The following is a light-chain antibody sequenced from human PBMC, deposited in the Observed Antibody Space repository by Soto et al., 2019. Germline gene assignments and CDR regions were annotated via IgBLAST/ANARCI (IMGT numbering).Light chain of an antibody. CDR1: QSVNTK. V-gene: IGKV3-15*01. CDR2: GAS. Sequence: ETVMTQSPATLSVSPGERATLSCRVSQSVNTKLAWYQHKVGQAPRLLIYGASTRATGIPTRFSGSGSGTEFTLTISSLQSEDFAIYFCQQYNNWYTFGQGTKLEIK. CDR3: QQYNNWYT. J-gene: IGKJ2*01.